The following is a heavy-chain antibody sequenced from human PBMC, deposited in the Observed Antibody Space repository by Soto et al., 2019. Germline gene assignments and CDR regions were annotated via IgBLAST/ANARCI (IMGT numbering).Heavy chain of an antibody. Sequence: GSLRLSCAASVFTFSDYYMSWIRQAPGKGLEWVSYISSSSSYTNYADSVKGRFTISRDNAKNSLYLQMNSLRAEDTAVYYCARDRGDGYNSFDYWGQGTLVTVSS. J-gene: IGHJ4*02. D-gene: IGHD5-12*01. V-gene: IGHV3-11*06. CDR1: VFTFSDYY. CDR3: ARDRGDGYNSFDY. CDR2: ISSSSSYT.